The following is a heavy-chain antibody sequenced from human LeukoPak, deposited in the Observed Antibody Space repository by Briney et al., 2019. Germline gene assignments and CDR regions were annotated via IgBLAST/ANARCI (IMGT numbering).Heavy chain of an antibody. CDR1: GFTFSSYA. J-gene: IGHJ4*02. V-gene: IGHV3-23*01. Sequence: GGSLRLSCAASGFTFSSYAMSWVRQAPGKGLEWVSAISGSGGSTYYADSVKGRFTISRDSSKNTVYLQMNGLRAEDTAVYYCARLGALRYFDWLLPFDYWGQGTLVTVSS. D-gene: IGHD3-9*01. CDR2: ISGSGGST. CDR3: ARLGALRYFDWLLPFDY.